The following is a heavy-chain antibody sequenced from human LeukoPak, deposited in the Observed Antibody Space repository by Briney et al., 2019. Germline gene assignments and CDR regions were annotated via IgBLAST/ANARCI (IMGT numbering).Heavy chain of an antibody. CDR3: ARHAFYDSSGYYAAGWFDP. Sequence: GESLKISCKGSGYSFTSYWIGWVRKMPGKGLEWMGIIYRGDSDTIYSPSFQGQVTISDDKSISTAYLQWSSLKASDTAMCYCARHAFYDSSGYYAAGWFDPWGQGTLVTVSS. CDR2: IYRGDSDT. V-gene: IGHV5-51*01. CDR1: GYSFTSYW. D-gene: IGHD3-22*01. J-gene: IGHJ5*02.